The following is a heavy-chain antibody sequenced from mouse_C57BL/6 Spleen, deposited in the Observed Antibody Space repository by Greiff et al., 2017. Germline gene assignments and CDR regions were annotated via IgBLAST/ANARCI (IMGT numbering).Heavy chain of an antibody. CDR3: ARRPHDYDYDGGTVYEAMDV. Sequence: VQLQQPGAELVMPGASVKLSCKASGYTFTSYWMHWVKQRPGQGLEWIGEIDPSDSYTNYNQKFKGKSTLTVDKSSSTAYMQLSSLTSEDSAVYYCARRPHDYDYDGGTVYEAMDVWGTGTSVTVSS. CDR2: IDPSDSYT. V-gene: IGHV1-69*01. D-gene: IGHD2-4*01. CDR1: GYTFTSYW. J-gene: IGHJ4*01.